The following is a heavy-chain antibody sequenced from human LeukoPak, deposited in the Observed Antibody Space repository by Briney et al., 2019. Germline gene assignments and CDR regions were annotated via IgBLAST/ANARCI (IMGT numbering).Heavy chain of an antibody. D-gene: IGHD5-12*01. J-gene: IGHJ4*02. CDR3: ARAGGRVDIVEWNYFDY. Sequence: ASVKVSCKASGYTFTGYYMHWVRQAPGQGLEWMGWINPNSGGTNYAQKFQGRVTMTRDTSISTAYMELSRLRSDDTAVYYCARAGGRVDIVEWNYFDYWGQGTLVTVSS. CDR1: GYTFTGYY. CDR2: INPNSGGT. V-gene: IGHV1-2*02.